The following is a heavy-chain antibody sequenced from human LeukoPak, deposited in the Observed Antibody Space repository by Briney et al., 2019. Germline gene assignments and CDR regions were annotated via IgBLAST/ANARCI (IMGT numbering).Heavy chain of an antibody. CDR1: GFTFGNYA. Sequence: PGGSLRPSCAASGFTFGNYAMAWVRQSPGKGLEWVSCITDIGKNTYHTDSVKGRFTIPRDNSKNTLSLQMNSLRVEDTAVYYCAKATQRYCTGGTCYPLDYWGQGTLVTVSS. D-gene: IGHD2-8*02. J-gene: IGHJ4*02. CDR3: AKATQRYCTGGTCYPLDY. CDR2: ITDIGKNT. V-gene: IGHV3-23*01.